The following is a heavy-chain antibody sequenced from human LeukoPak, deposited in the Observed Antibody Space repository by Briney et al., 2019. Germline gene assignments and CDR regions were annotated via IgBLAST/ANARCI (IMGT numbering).Heavy chain of an antibody. V-gene: IGHV4-30-2*01. CDR2: IYHSGST. Sequence: SQTLSLTCAVSGDSITFGGYSWSWIRQPPGKGLEWIGYIYHSGSTYYNPSLKSRVTISVDRSKNQFSLKLSSVTAADTAVYYCASMTTVVRDAFDIWGQGTMVTVSS. D-gene: IGHD4-23*01. J-gene: IGHJ3*02. CDR3: ASMTTVVRDAFDI. CDR1: GDSITFGGYS.